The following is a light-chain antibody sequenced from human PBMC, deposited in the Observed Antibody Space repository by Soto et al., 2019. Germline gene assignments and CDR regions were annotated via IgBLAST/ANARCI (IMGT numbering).Light chain of an antibody. J-gene: IGKJ4*01. CDR1: QSISSW. CDR2: KAS. Sequence: DIQMTQSPSTLSASVGDRVTITCRASQSISSWLAWYQQKPGKAPKLLIYKASSLESGVPSRFSGSGSGTEFTINISSMQPDDFATYYCQPYNSYPLTFGGGTKVEIK. CDR3: QPYNSYPLT. V-gene: IGKV1-5*03.